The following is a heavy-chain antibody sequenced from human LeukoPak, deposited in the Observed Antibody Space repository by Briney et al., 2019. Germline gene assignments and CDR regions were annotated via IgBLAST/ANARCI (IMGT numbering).Heavy chain of an antibody. J-gene: IGHJ4*02. CDR1: GFIFASYG. V-gene: IGHV3-23*01. CDR3: AKEDFYYYDH. Sequence: GGSLRLSCAASGFIFASYGMNWVRQAPGKGLEWVASIVGSGSSTSYADSVKGHFTISRDNHKNTLYLQMNSLRAEDTAIYFCAKEDFYYYDHWGQGTLVTVSS. CDR2: IVGSGSST. D-gene: IGHD2/OR15-2a*01.